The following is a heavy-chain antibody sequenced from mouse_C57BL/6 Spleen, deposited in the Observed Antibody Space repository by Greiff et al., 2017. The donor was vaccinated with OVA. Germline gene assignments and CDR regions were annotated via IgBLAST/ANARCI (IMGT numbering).Heavy chain of an antibody. CDR3: ARRGYGNWYFDV. Sequence: EVKLVESGPGLVKPSQSLSLTCSVTGYSITSGYYWNWIRQFPGNKLEWMGYISYDGSNNYNPSLKNRISITRDTSKNQFFLKLNSVTTEDTATYYCARRGYGNWYFDVWGTGTTVTVSS. J-gene: IGHJ1*03. V-gene: IGHV3-6*01. D-gene: IGHD2-1*01. CDR1: GYSITSGYY. CDR2: ISYDGSN.